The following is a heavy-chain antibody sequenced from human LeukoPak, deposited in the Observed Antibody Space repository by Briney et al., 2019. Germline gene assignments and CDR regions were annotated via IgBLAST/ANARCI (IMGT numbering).Heavy chain of an antibody. CDR3: AKGGKWDVTPFDY. CDR1: GFTFSSYA. V-gene: IGHV3-23*01. J-gene: IGHJ4*02. D-gene: IGHD1-26*01. CDR2: ISGGGGST. Sequence: GGSLRLSCAASGFTFSSYAMTWVRQAPGKGLEWVSTISGGGGSTYYADSVKGRFTISRDNSKNTLYLQVNSLRAEDTAVYYCAKGGKWDVTPFDYWGQGTLVTVSS.